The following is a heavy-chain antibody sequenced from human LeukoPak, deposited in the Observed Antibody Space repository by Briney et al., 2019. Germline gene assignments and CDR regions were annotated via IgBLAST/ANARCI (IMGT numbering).Heavy chain of an antibody. Sequence: PSETLSLTCTVSGGSISSGGYYWSWIRQSAGKGLEWIGRIYATGHTKYNPSLQSRVTMAIDRSKNQFSLTVNSVTAADTAVYYCAREGQQLWAFDIWGQGTMVIV. CDR3: AREGQQLWAFDI. CDR1: GGSISSGGYY. J-gene: IGHJ3*02. V-gene: IGHV4-61*02. D-gene: IGHD6-13*01. CDR2: IYATGHT.